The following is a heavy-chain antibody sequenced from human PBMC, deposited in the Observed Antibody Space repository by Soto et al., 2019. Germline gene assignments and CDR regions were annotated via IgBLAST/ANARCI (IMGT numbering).Heavy chain of an antibody. CDR3: ARAIAAAGSPYGMDV. CDR2: ISAYSGNT. CDR1: GYTFTSYG. J-gene: IGHJ6*02. Sequence: ASVKVSCKASGYTFTSYGISWVRQAPGQGLEWMGWISAYSGNTNYAQKLQGRVTMTTDTSTSTAYMELRSLRSDDTAVYYCARAIAAAGSPYGMDVWGQGTTVTVSS. D-gene: IGHD6-13*01. V-gene: IGHV1-18*01.